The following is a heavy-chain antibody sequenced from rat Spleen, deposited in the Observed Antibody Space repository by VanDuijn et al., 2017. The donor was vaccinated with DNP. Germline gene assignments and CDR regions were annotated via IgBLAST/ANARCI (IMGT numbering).Heavy chain of an antibody. V-gene: IGHV5-7*01. D-gene: IGHD1-11*01. CDR1: GFTFSDYY. Sequence: EVLLVESDGGLVQPGRSLKLSCAVSGFTFSDYYMAWVRQAPAKGLEWVATISYNGGTPYYRDSVKGRFTISRDNAQSTLYLQMSKVGSEDTAIYYCAKGPNYGGWSDYFDYWGQGVMVTVSS. J-gene: IGHJ2*01. CDR3: AKGPNYGGWSDYFDY. CDR2: ISYNGGTP.